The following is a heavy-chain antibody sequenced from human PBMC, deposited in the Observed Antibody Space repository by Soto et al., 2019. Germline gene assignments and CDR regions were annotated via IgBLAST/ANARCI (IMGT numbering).Heavy chain of an antibody. V-gene: IGHV3-66*01. D-gene: IGHD1-1*01. J-gene: IGHJ5*02. Sequence: GSLKLSCAASGFTVSSNYMTWVRQAPGKGLEWVSVTYSGGSTYYADSVKGRFIISRDNSKNMVYLQMNSLRAEDTALYYCARNWSRFDPWGQGTLVTVSS. CDR2: TYSGGST. CDR3: ARNWSRFDP. CDR1: GFTVSSNY.